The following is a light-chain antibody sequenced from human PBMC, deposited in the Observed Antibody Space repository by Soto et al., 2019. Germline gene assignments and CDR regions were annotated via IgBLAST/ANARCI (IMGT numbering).Light chain of an antibody. CDR1: SIDVGAYNH. V-gene: IGLV2-14*01. CDR3: CSFKSITTYG. J-gene: IGLJ1*01. CDR2: EGS. Sequence: SPLTQPASLSGSLRQSSTISCPGTSIDVGAYNHVSWYQQQQGKATKRMISEGSKRPSGVSNRFSGSKSGNTASLIISGLQDDEEADYYCCSFKSITTYGFGTGTKVTV.